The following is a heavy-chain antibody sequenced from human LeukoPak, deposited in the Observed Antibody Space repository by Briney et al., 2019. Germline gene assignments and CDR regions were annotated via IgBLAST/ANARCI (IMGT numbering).Heavy chain of an antibody. J-gene: IGHJ6*02. CDR2: IVVGSGNT. V-gene: IGHV1-58*01. Sequence: VASVTVSCKSSGFTFTNSAVQWVRQTRGQRLEWIGWIVVGSGNTNYAQKFQERVTITRDMSTSTAYMELRSLRSEDTAVYYCAAAYDSGTYYYYYGMDVWGQGTTVTVSS. CDR3: AAAYDSGTYYYYYGMDV. D-gene: IGHD3-22*01. CDR1: GFTFTNSA.